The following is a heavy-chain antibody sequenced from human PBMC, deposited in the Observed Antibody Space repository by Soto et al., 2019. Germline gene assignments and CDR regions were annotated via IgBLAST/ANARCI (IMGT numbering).Heavy chain of an antibody. CDR2: IYYSGSA. J-gene: IGHJ6*02. CDR3: SRHLTYCSAGSCYSDFPYYGMDV. Sequence: SETLSLTCTVSGSSISSGDYYWRWLRQPPGKGLGRIGYIYYSGSAYYNPTLKSRVTRSVDTSKNQFSLKLSSVTAADTAVYYCSRHLTYCSAGSCYSDFPYYGMDVWGQGTTVTVSS. V-gene: IGHV4-30-4*01. CDR1: GSSISSGDYY. D-gene: IGHD2-15*01.